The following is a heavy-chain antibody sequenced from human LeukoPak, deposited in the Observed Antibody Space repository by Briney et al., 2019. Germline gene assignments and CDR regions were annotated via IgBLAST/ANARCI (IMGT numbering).Heavy chain of an antibody. D-gene: IGHD3-10*01. CDR1: GFTFSSFE. CDR2: ISSSGTTI. V-gene: IGHV3-48*03. CDR3: ARPSVRGVIYGMDV. Sequence: PGGSLRLSCAASGFTFSSFEMNWVRQAPGKGLEWVSYISSSGTTIYYADSVKGRITISRDNAKNSVYLQMNSLRAEDTAVYYCARPSVRGVIYGMDVWGQGTTVTVSS. J-gene: IGHJ6*02.